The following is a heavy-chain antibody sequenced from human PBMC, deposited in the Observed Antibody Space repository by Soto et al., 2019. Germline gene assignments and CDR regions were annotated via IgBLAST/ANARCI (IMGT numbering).Heavy chain of an antibody. Sequence: SLRLSCAASGFTFSSYGMHWVRQAPGKGLEWVAVIWYDGSNKYYADSVKGRFTISRDNSKNTLYLQMNSLRAEDTAVYYCARVPGITTLADYWGQGTLVTVSS. CDR3: ARVPGITTLADY. CDR2: IWYDGSNK. D-gene: IGHD3-9*01. CDR1: GFTFSSYG. J-gene: IGHJ4*02. V-gene: IGHV3-33*01.